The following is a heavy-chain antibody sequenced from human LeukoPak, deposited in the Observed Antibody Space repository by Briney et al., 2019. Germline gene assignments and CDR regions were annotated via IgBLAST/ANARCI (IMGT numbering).Heavy chain of an antibody. CDR1: RGSLSSSSYY. Sequence: SETLSLTCIVSRGSLSSSSYYWGWIRQPPGKGLEWIGSIYYSGSTYYNPSLKSRVTISVDTSKNQFSLKLSSVTAADTAVYYCASFLEWLFLFDYWGQGTLVTVSS. CDR2: IYYSGST. J-gene: IGHJ4*02. V-gene: IGHV4-39*01. CDR3: ASFLEWLFLFDY. D-gene: IGHD3-3*01.